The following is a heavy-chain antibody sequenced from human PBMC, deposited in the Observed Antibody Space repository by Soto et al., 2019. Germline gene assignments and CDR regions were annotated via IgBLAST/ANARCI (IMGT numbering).Heavy chain of an antibody. V-gene: IGHV1-2*02. CDR3: ARDIPSRDILTGSPMYNWFDP. Sequence: SVKGSRKAAGYGFTGDYMHCGRQAPGQGLEWMGWINPNSGGTNYAQKFQGRVTMTRDTSISTAYMKLRSSVTAAETAVYYCARDIPSRDILTGSPMYNWFDPWGQGTPVTVSS. CDR1: GYGFTGDY. D-gene: IGHD3-9*01. CDR2: INPNSGGT. J-gene: IGHJ5*02.